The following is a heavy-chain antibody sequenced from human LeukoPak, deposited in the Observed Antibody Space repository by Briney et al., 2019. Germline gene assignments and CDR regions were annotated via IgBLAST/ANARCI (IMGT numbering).Heavy chain of an antibody. CDR2: ISSSGSTI. Sequence: GGSLRLSCAASGFTFSSYEMNWVRQAPGKGLEWVSYISSSGSTIYYADSVKGRFTISRDNAKNSLYLQMNSLRAEDTAVYYCVVNPPAAEWDVYYYGMDVWGQGTTVTVSS. D-gene: IGHD1-26*01. CDR1: GFTFSSYE. J-gene: IGHJ6*02. V-gene: IGHV3-48*03. CDR3: VVNPPAAEWDVYYYGMDV.